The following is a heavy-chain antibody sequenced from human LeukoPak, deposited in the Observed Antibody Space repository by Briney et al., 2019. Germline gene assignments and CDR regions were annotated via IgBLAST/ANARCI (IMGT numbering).Heavy chain of an antibody. V-gene: IGHV1-2*02. D-gene: IGHD6-13*01. CDR1: GYTFTGYY. CDR2: INPNSGGT. CDR3: ARAGSSWYFPFDY. Sequence: ASVKVSCKASGYTFTGYYMHWVRQAPGQGLEWMGWINPNSGGTNYAQKFQGRATMTRDASISTAYMELSRLRSDDTAVYYCARAGSSWYFPFDYWGQGTLVTVSS. J-gene: IGHJ4*02.